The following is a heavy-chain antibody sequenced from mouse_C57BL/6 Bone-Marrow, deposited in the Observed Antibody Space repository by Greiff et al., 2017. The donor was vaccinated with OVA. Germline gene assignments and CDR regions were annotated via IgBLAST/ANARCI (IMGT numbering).Heavy chain of an antibody. D-gene: IGHD2-2*01. CDR2: FTLYSDAT. CDR1: YFAFMASA. Sequence: QVQLQQSGAELVRPGSSVKLSCKASYFAFMASAMHWVKQSPGHGLEWIGSFTLYSDATEYSENFKGKATLTANTSSSTAYMELSSLKSEDSAVYYCASGNDFANWCQGTRVTVSA. V-gene: IGHV1-49*01. CDR3: ASGNDFAN. J-gene: IGHJ3*01.